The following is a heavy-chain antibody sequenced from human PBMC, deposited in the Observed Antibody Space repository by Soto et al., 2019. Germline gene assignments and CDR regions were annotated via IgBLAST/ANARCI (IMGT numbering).Heavy chain of an antibody. CDR3: TRHWDYGDYYYGMDV. CDR2: IRSKANSYAT. Sequence: PGGSLRLSCAASGFTFSGSAMHWVRQASGKGLEWVGRIRSKANSYATAYAASVKGRFTISRDDSKNTAYLQMNSLKTEDTAVYYCTRHWDYGDYYYGMDVWGQGTTVTVSS. J-gene: IGHJ6*02. CDR1: GFTFSGSA. V-gene: IGHV3-73*01. D-gene: IGHD4-17*01.